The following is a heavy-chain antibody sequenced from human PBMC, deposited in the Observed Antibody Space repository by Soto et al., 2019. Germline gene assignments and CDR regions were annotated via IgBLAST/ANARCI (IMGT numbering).Heavy chain of an antibody. J-gene: IGHJ5*02. CDR2: IIPIFGTA. Sequence: SVKVSCKASGGTFSSYAISRVRQAPGRGLEWMGGIIPIFGTANYAQKFQGRVTITADESTSTAYMELSSLRSEDTAVYYCARDRYYYDSSGSASWFDPWGQGTLVTVSS. CDR1: GGTFSSYA. D-gene: IGHD3-22*01. V-gene: IGHV1-69*13. CDR3: ARDRYYYDSSGSASWFDP.